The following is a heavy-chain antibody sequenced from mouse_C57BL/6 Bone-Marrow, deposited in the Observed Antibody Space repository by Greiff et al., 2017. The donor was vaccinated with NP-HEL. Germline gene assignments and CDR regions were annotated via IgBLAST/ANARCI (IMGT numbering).Heavy chain of an antibody. CDR1: GYTFTSYW. CDR2: INPSSGYT. D-gene: IGHD2-4*01. V-gene: IGHV1-7*01. Sequence: VQLQESGAELAKPGASVKLSCKASGYTFTSYWLHWVKQRPGQGLEWIGYINPSSGYTKYNQKFKDKATLTADKSSSTAYMQLSSLTYEDSAVYYCAREGAAYDYDVPYAMDYWGQGTSVTVSS. CDR3: AREGAAYDYDVPYAMDY. J-gene: IGHJ4*01.